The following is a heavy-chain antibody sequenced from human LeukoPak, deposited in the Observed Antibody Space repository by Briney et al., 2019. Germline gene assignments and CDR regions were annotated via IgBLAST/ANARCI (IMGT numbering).Heavy chain of an antibody. Sequence: GGSLRLSCAVSGFTFSGSAMHWVRQASGKGLEWVGRIRSKANSYATAYAASVKGRFTISRDDSKNTAYLQMNSLKTEDTAVYYCTSSSGSRAYWGQGTLVTVSS. CDR1: GFTFSGSA. CDR2: IRSKANSYAT. V-gene: IGHV3-73*01. J-gene: IGHJ4*02. D-gene: IGHD1-26*01. CDR3: TSSSGSRAY.